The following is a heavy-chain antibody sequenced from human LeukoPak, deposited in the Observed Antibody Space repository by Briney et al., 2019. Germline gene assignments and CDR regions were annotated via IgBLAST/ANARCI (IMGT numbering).Heavy chain of an antibody. CDR1: GYSFTSYW. CDR2: IDPSDSST. CDR3: ARNGTAAMVDY. Sequence: GEPLKISSEAAGYSFTSYWISCVRQLPGKVLEWMWRIDPSDSSTNYSPSFQGHVTISADTSITTAYLQWSSLNASDTAMYCWARNGTAAMVDYWGQGTLVTVSS. D-gene: IGHD2-2*01. V-gene: IGHV5-10-1*01. J-gene: IGHJ4*01.